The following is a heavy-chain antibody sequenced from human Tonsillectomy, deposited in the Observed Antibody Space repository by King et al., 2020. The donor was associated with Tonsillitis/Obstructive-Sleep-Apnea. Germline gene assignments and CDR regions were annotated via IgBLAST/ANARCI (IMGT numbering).Heavy chain of an antibody. D-gene: IGHD2-15*01. V-gene: IGHV4-34*01. Sequence: VQLQQWGAGLLKPSETLSLTCAVYGGSFSGYYWSWICQPPGKGLEWIGEINHSGSTNYNPSLNSRVTISVDTSKNQFSLKLSSVTVADTAVYYCARAKKAIGYCSGGSCYSGVAYWGQGTLVTVSS. CDR3: ARAKKAIGYCSGGSCYSGVAY. CDR1: GGSFSGYY. J-gene: IGHJ4*02. CDR2: INHSGST.